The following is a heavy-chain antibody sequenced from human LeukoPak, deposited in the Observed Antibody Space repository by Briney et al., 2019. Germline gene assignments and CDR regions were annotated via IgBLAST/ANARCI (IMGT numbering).Heavy chain of an antibody. D-gene: IGHD3-22*01. Sequence: GASVKVSCKVSGYTLTELSMHWVRRAPGTGLEWMGGFDPEDGETIYAQKFQGRVTMTEDTSTDTAYMELSSLRSEDTAVYYCAHPYYYDSSGYYYYYFDYWGQGTLVTVSS. CDR1: GYTLTELS. V-gene: IGHV1-24*01. CDR3: AHPYYYDSSGYYYYYFDY. J-gene: IGHJ4*02. CDR2: FDPEDGET.